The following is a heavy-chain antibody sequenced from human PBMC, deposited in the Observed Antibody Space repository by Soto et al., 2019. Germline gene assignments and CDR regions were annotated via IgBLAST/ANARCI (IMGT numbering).Heavy chain of an antibody. D-gene: IGHD3-3*01. CDR2: MYYSGST. CDR3: ARGGYPSIYY. CDR1: GGSISSYY. J-gene: IGHJ4*02. Sequence: QVQLQESGPGLVKPSETLSLTCTVSGGSISSYYWSWIRQPPGKGLEWIGYMYYSGSTNYNPALKSRVTISVDTSKNQFSLKLSSVTAADTALYYCARGGYPSIYYLGQGTLVSVSS. V-gene: IGHV4-59*01.